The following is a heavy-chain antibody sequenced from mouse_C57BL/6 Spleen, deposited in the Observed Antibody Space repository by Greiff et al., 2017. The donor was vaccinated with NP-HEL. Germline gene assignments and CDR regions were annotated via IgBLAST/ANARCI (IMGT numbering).Heavy chain of an antibody. J-gene: IGHJ3*01. D-gene: IGHD2-4*01. CDR1: GYTFTDYY. CDR2: IYPGSGNT. V-gene: IGHV1-76*01. Sequence: QVQLQQSGAELVRPGASVKLSCKASGYTFTDYYINWVKQRPGQGLEWIARIYPGSGNTYYNEKFKGKATLTAEKSSSTAYMQLSSLTSEDSAVYFCARSYDYDKRFAYWGQGTLVTVSA. CDR3: ARSYDYDKRFAY.